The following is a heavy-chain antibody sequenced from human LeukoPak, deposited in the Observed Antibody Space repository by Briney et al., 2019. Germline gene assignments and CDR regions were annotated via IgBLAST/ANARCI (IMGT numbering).Heavy chain of an antibody. CDR1: GGSISSGGYS. Sequence: SETLSLTCAVSGGSISSGGYSWSWIRQPPGKGLEWIGYIYHSGSTYYNPSLKSRVTISVDTSKNQFSLRLSSVTAADTAMFYCARHTPPIVVNWFDPWGQEPWSPSPQ. D-gene: IGHD3-22*01. J-gene: IGHJ5*02. CDR3: ARHTPPIVVNWFDP. V-gene: IGHV4-30-2*03. CDR2: IYHSGST.